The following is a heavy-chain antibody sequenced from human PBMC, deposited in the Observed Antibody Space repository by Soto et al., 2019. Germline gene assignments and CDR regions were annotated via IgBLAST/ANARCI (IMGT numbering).Heavy chain of an antibody. V-gene: IGHV1-18*01. J-gene: IGHJ6*02. D-gene: IGHD3-16*01. CDR1: GYTFTRYG. CDR2: INTYNGNT. Sequence: QVQLVQSGAEVKNPGASVKVSCKASGYTFTRYGIGWARQAPGQGLEWMGWINTYNGNTNYAQNVQGRVTLTTDTSQSTAYMELRSLRFNDTAIYYCAMVDVYVTPSPQDVWGQGTTVIVSS. CDR3: AMVDVYVTPSPQDV.